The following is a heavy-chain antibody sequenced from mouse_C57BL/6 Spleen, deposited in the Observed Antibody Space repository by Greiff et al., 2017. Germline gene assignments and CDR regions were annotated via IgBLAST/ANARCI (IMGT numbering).Heavy chain of an antibody. D-gene: IGHD2-5*01. V-gene: IGHV5-4*01. Sequence: EVQLVESGGGLVKPGGSLKLSCAASGFTFSSYAMSWVRQTPEKRLEWVATISDGGSYTYYPDNVKGRFTISRDNAKNNLYLQMSHLKSEDTAMYYCARDKAYSNYGFAYWGQGTLVTVSA. CDR1: GFTFSSYA. J-gene: IGHJ3*01. CDR3: ARDKAYSNYGFAY. CDR2: ISDGGSYT.